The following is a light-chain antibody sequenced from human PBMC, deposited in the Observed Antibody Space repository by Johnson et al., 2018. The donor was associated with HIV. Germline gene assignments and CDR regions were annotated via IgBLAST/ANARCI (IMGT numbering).Light chain of an antibody. V-gene: IGLV1-51*01. CDR3: GTWDTSLSAGGV. J-gene: IGLJ1*01. Sequence: QSVLTQPPSVSAAPGQKVTISCSGSSSNIGNNYVSWYQQLPGAAPKLLIYDNNKRPSGIPDRFSGSKSGTSATLGITGLPTGDEADYYGGTWDTSLSAGGVFGTGTKVTVL. CDR2: DNN. CDR1: SSNIGNNY.